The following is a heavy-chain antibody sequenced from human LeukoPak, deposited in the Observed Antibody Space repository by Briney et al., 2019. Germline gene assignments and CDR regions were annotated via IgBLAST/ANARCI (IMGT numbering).Heavy chain of an antibody. J-gene: IGHJ4*02. CDR2: IWYDGSNK. CDR3: AREGIVGATFYFDY. Sequence: GGSLRLPCAASGFTFSSYGMHWVRQAPGKGLEWVAVIWYDGSNKYYADSVKGRFTISRDNSKNTLYLQMNSLRAEDTAVYYCAREGIVGATFYFDYWGQGTLVTVSS. V-gene: IGHV3-33*01. CDR1: GFTFSSYG. D-gene: IGHD1-26*01.